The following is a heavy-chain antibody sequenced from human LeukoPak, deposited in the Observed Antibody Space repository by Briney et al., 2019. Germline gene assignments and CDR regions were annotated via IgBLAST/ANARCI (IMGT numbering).Heavy chain of an antibody. CDR2: IWYDGSNK. CDR3: ARNYYDSSGYYVFDY. Sequence: PGRSLRLSCAASGYTFSSYGMHWVRQAPGTGLEWVAVIWYDGSNKYYADSVKGRFTISRDNSKNTLYLKMNSLRAEDTAVYYCARNYYDSSGYYVFDYWGQGTLVTVSS. D-gene: IGHD3-22*01. J-gene: IGHJ4*02. CDR1: GYTFSSYG. V-gene: IGHV3-33*01.